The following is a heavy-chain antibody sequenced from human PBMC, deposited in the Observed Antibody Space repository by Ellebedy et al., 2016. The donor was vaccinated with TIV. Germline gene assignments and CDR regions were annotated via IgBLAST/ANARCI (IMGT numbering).Heavy chain of an antibody. CDR2: ISSSSSAI. V-gene: IGHV3-48*01. J-gene: IGHJ4*02. D-gene: IGHD4-23*01. Sequence: GESLKISCVASGFTFSTYSMNWVRQAPGKGLEWVSYISSSSSAIYYADFVKGRFTISRDNAKNSLYLQMNSLRAEDTAVYYCARTHDDYGGNWAFDYWGQGTLVTVSS. CDR1: GFTFSTYS. CDR3: ARTHDDYGGNWAFDY.